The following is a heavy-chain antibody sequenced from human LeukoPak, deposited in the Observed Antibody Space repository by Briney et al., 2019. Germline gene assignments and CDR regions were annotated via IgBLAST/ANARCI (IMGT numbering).Heavy chain of an antibody. CDR3: VRDAQRAFDYSNSLQY. J-gene: IGHJ4*02. CDR2: IWSDGTNR. CDR1: GFIFNHYA. D-gene: IGHD4-11*01. Sequence: PGTSLRLSCEASGFIFNHYALHWVRQAPNKGLEWVAVIWSDGTNRYYADSVKGRFSIFRDDSQKRVFLQMNSLRAEDTAVYYCVRDAQRAFDYSNSLQYWGQGALVTVSS. V-gene: IGHV3-33*01.